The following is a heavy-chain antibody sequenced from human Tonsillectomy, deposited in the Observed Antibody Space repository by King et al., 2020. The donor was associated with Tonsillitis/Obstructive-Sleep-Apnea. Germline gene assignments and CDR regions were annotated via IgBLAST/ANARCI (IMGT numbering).Heavy chain of an antibody. CDR1: DGSVSGYY. J-gene: IGHJ5*02. Sequence: PLQESGPGLVKSSETLSLTCTVSDGSVSGYYWNWLRPPPGKGLEWIAYIYYSGITTYNPSLKSRATISLDKSKNQVSLKLSSVTAADTAVYYCAAVPLMITVGGVIVPNGFDHWGQGTLVTVSS. D-gene: IGHD3-16*02. CDR2: IYYSGIT. V-gene: IGHV4-59*02. CDR3: AAVPLMITVGGVIVPNGFDH.